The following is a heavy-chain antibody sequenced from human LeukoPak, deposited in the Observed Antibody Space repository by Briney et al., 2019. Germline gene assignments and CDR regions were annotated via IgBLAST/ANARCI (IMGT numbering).Heavy chain of an antibody. CDR2: ISSSSSYI. CDR3: AREKRSGAAAADR. CDR1: GFTFSSYS. V-gene: IGHV3-21*01. D-gene: IGHD6-13*01. J-gene: IGHJ5*02. Sequence: PGGSLRLSCAASGFTFSSYSMNWVRQAPGKGLEWVSSISSSSSYIYYADSVKGRFTISRDSAKNSLYLQMNSLRAEDAAVYYCAREKRSGAAAADRWGQGTLVTVSS.